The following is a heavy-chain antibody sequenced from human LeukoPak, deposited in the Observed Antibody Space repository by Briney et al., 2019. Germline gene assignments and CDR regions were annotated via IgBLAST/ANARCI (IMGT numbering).Heavy chain of an antibody. D-gene: IGHD2-2*01. Sequence: SETLSLTCTVSGGSVSSVSYYWSWIRQPPGKGLEWIGYIYYSGSTNYNPSLKSRVTISVDTSKNQFSLKLSSVTAADTAVYYCARVVVPAAIRDWYFDLWGRGTLVTVSS. J-gene: IGHJ2*01. CDR3: ARVVVPAAIRDWYFDL. V-gene: IGHV4-61*01. CDR1: GGSVSSVSYY. CDR2: IYYSGST.